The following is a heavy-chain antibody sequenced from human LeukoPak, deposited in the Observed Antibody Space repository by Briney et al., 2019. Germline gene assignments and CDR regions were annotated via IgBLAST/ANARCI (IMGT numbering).Heavy chain of an antibody. Sequence: GGSLRLSCAASGFTFSSYWMSWVRQAPGKGLEWVANIKQDRSEKYYVDSVKGRFTISRDNAKNSLYLQMNSLRAEDTAVYYCARDPYSGNYGNYYYYYMDVWGKGTTVTISS. D-gene: IGHD1-26*01. V-gene: IGHV3-7*01. CDR2: IKQDRSEK. CDR1: GFTFSSYW. CDR3: ARDPYSGNYGNYYYYYMDV. J-gene: IGHJ6*03.